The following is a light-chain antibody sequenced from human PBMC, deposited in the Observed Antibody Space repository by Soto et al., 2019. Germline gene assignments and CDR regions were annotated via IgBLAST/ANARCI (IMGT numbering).Light chain of an antibody. V-gene: IGLV3-21*02. Sequence: YELTQSSSVSVAPGQTARITCGGNNIGSKRVRWYQHKPGQAPVLVVYNDNVRPSGIPERFSGSNSGNTATLIISRVEAGDEADYYCQVWDSSGDWIFGGGTKVTVL. CDR3: QVWDSSGDWI. CDR2: NDN. J-gene: IGLJ2*01. CDR1: NIGSKR.